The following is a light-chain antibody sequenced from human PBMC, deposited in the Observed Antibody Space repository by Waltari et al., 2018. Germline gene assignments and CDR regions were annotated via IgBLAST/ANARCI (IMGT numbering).Light chain of an antibody. CDR2: MAS. CDR1: QSVGTW. V-gene: IGKV1-5*03. Sequence: DIQMTQSPSTLSASVGDRVTISCRASQSVGTWLAWYQQKPGKAHKLLIYMASSLESGVPSRFGGSGSGTEFTLTISSLQPDDFATYSCQQYSSFSTFGQGTKVDI. J-gene: IGKJ2*01. CDR3: QQYSSFST.